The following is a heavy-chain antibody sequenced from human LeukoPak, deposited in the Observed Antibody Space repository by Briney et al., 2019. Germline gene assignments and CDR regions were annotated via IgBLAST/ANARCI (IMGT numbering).Heavy chain of an antibody. CDR2: IDPNSGAT. D-gene: IGHD2-2*01. Sequence: ASMKVSCKASGYSFTAYYIHWVRQAPGQGLEWMGWIDPNSGATNYAQNFQDRVTMTRDTSINTVYMELNGQRSDDTAVYYCARGLYCTTTKCNAYWGQGSVVTVSS. CDR1: GYSFTAYY. J-gene: IGHJ4*02. V-gene: IGHV1-2*02. CDR3: ARGLYCTTTKCNAY.